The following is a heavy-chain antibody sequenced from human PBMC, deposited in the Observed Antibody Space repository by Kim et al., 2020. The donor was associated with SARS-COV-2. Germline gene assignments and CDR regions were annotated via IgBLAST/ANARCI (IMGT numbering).Heavy chain of an antibody. CDR2: INHSGST. D-gene: IGHD6-13*01. V-gene: IGHV4-34*01. Sequence: SETLSLTCAVYGGSFSGYYWSWIRQPPGKGLEWIGEINHSGSTNYNPSLKSRVPISVDTSKNQSPLKLSFVTAADTAVYYCARVRSSRFINFFYYGMDVWGQETTVPVSS. CDR3: ARVRSSRFINFFYYGMDV. CDR1: GGSFSGYY. J-gene: IGHJ6*01.